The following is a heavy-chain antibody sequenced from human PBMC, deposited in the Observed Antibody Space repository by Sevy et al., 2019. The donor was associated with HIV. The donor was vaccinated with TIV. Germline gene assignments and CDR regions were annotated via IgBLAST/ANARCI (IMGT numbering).Heavy chain of an antibody. Sequence: GGSLRLSCAASGFTFSSYAISWVRQAPGKGLEWVSVICSSGGTTYYAGSVEGRFTISRDNSKNTLYLQMNRLRAEDTAIYYCARRPDLGEIIPTGVMDVWGRGTTVTVSS. CDR1: GFTFSSYA. CDR3: ARRPDLGEIIPTGVMDV. D-gene: IGHD3-3*01. J-gene: IGHJ6*02. V-gene: IGHV3-23*01. CDR2: ICSSGGTT.